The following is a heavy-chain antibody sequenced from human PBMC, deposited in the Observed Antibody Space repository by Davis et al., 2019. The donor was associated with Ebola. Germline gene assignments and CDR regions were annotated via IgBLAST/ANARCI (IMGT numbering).Heavy chain of an antibody. CDR1: GFSFSSYG. CDR3: AKGREDYYYGMDV. Sequence: GESLKISCAASGFSFSSYGMTWVRQAPGKGLEWVSSISDSGRTTFYADSVEGRFTVSRDNSKNTLYLQMNSLRAEDTAVYYCAKGREDYYYGMDVWGIGTTVTVSS. CDR2: ISDSGRTT. J-gene: IGHJ6*04. V-gene: IGHV3-23*01.